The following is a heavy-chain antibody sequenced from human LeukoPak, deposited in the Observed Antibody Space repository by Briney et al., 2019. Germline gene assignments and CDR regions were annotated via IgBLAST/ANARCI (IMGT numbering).Heavy chain of an antibody. CDR3: ARDPAKNKPYYYYGMDV. V-gene: IGHV1-2*02. D-gene: IGHD1/OR15-1a*01. CDR2: INPNSGGT. CDR1: GYTFTGYY. Sequence: ASVKVSCKASGYTFTGYYMHWVRQAPGQGLEWMGWINPNSGGTNYAQKLQGRVTMTRDTSISTAYMELSRLRSDDTAVYYCARDPAKNKPYYYYGMDVWGQGTTVTVSS. J-gene: IGHJ6*02.